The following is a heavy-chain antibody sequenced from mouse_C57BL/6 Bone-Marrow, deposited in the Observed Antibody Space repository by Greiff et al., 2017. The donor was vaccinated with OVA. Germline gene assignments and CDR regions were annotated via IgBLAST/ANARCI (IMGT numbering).Heavy chain of an antibody. J-gene: IGHJ3*01. Sequence: VQLQQPGTELVKPGASVKLSCKASGYTFTSYWMHWVKQRPGQGLEWIGDINPSNGGTNYNEKFKSKATLTVDKSSSTAYMQLSSLTSEDSAVYYCARRGLLRKAWFAYWGQGTLVTVSA. V-gene: IGHV1-53*01. CDR2: INPSNGGT. D-gene: IGHD2-3*01. CDR3: ARRGLLRKAWFAY. CDR1: GYTFTSYW.